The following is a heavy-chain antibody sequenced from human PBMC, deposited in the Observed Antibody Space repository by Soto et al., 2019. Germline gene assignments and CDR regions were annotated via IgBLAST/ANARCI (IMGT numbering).Heavy chain of an antibody. CDR3: ARLLTY. CDR1: GVSRLTTSFY. V-gene: IGHV4-39*01. Sequence: QVQLQESGPGLVKPSETMSLTCSVSGGTVSGVSRLTTSFYWGWIRQPPGKGLQWVGSGDSSGSTYYNPSLKCRVTISVDTSKNQFFLKLTSVTAADTAVYYCARLLTYWGHGILVTVSS. D-gene: IGHD2-8*01. J-gene: IGHJ4*01. CDR2: GDSSGST.